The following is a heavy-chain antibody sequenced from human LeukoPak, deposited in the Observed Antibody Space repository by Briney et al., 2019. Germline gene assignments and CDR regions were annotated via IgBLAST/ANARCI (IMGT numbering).Heavy chain of an antibody. CDR2: ISAYNGNT. D-gene: IGHD3-10*01. CDR3: ARITMVRGVIITSPYFDY. CDR1: GYTFTSYG. Sequence: ASVKVSCKASGYTFTSYGISWVRQAPGQGLEWMGWISAYNGNTNYAQKPQGRVTMTTDTSTSTAYMELRSLRSDDTAVYYCARITMVRGVIITSPYFDYWGQGTLVTVSS. J-gene: IGHJ4*02. V-gene: IGHV1-18*01.